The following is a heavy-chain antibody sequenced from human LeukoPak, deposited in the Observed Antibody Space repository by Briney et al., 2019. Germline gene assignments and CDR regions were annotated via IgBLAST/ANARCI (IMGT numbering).Heavy chain of an antibody. CDR3: ARDVNYDFWSGYYAYYYMDV. V-gene: IGHV3-21*01. D-gene: IGHD3-3*01. CDR1: GFTFSSYS. J-gene: IGHJ6*03. CDR2: ISSSSSYI. Sequence: GGSLRLSCAASGFTFSSYSMNWVRQAPGKGLEWVSSISSSSSYIYYADSVKGRFTISRDNAKNSLYLQMNSLRAEDTAVYYCARDVNYDFWSGYYAYYYMDVWGKGTTVTVSS.